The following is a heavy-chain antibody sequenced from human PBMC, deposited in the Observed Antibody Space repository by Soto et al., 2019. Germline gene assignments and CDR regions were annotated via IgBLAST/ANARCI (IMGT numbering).Heavy chain of an antibody. V-gene: IGHV3-7*03. D-gene: IGHD2-2*01. Sequence: GGSLRLSCAASGFTFRNYWMAWVLQTPWKGRKWVGNIKRDGTEIYYVDYVKGRFTISRDNAENSLYLQMHSLRAEDTAIYYCARYCSSSSCYTFEYWRQGNLVTVS. J-gene: IGHJ4*02. CDR1: GFTFRNYW. CDR3: ARYCSSSSCYTFEY. CDR2: IKRDGTEI.